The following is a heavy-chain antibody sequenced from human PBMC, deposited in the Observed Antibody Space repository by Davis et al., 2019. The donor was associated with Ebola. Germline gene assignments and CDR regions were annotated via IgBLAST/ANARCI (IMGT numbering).Heavy chain of an antibody. CDR3: ARYCHYPDCSYFDC. CDR2: VSGSGGHT. V-gene: IGHV3-23*01. J-gene: IGHJ4*02. Sequence: GESLKISCAASGFTFSSYSMSWVRQVPGKGLERVSTVSGSGGHTHYSDSVRGRLTISRDNSKNTLYLQMNSLRAEDTATYYCARYCHYPDCSYFDCWGQGTVVAVSS. D-gene: IGHD2-15*01. CDR1: GFTFSSYS.